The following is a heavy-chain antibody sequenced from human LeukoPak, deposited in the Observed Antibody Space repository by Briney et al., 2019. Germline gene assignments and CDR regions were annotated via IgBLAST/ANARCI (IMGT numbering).Heavy chain of an antibody. V-gene: IGHV4-4*07. D-gene: IGHD6-13*01. Sequence: SETLSLTCTVSGGSISSYYWSWIRQPARKGLEWIGRIYSTGSTNYNPSLKSRVTISVDTSKNQFSLRLRSVTAADTAVYYCARQIASAGTAGFDFWGQGALVTVSS. CDR2: IYSTGST. J-gene: IGHJ4*02. CDR3: ARQIASAGTAGFDF. CDR1: GGSISSYY.